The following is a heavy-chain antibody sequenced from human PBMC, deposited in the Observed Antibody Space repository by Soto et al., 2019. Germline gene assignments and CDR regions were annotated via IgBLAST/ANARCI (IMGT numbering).Heavy chain of an antibody. V-gene: IGHV1-46*01. Sequence: GTSVKVSCKESGYTFASYYRHWVRQAPGQGLEWMGIINPSGGSTSYAQKFQGRVTMTRDTSTSTVYMELSSLRSEDTAVYYCARDGAAGTIDYWGQGTLVTVSS. CDR1: GYTFASYY. CDR2: INPSGGST. D-gene: IGHD6-13*01. CDR3: ARDGAAGTIDY. J-gene: IGHJ4*02.